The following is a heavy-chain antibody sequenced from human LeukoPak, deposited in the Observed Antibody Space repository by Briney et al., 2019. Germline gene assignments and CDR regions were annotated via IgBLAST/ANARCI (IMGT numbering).Heavy chain of an antibody. Sequence: AVKVSCKASGYTFTGYYMHWVRQAPGQGLEWMGWINPNSGGTNYAQEFQGRVTLTRDTSISTAYMELSRLRSDDTAVYYCARDRGYCSSTSCYEGLGYWGQGTLVTVSS. J-gene: IGHJ4*02. V-gene: IGHV1-2*02. CDR1: GYTFTGYY. CDR3: ARDRGYCSSTSCYEGLGY. D-gene: IGHD2-2*01. CDR2: INPNSGGT.